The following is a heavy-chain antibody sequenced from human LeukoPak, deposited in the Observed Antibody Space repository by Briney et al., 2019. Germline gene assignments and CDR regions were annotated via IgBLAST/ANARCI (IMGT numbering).Heavy chain of an antibody. J-gene: IGHJ4*02. CDR2: IYYSGSS. D-gene: IGHD6-13*01. V-gene: IGHV4-59*01. CDR3: ARPIGAVWYFDY. CDR1: GGSISSYY. Sequence: SETLSLTCTVSGGSISSYYWSWIRQPPGKGLEWIGYIYYSGSSNYNPSLKSRVTISIATSKNQFSLKLSSVTAADTAIYYCARPIGAVWYFDYWGQGTLVTVSS.